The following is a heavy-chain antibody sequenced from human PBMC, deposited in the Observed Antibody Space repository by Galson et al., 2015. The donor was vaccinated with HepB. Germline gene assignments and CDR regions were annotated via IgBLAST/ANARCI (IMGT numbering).Heavy chain of an antibody. CDR3: ASKKPGSVPALY. Sequence: SLRLSCAASGFTFSSYAMSWVRQAPGKGLEWVSAISGGGSGTYYADSVMGRFTISRDKSKNRLYLQMNSLREEDTAVYYCASKKPGSVPALYWGQGTLVTVSS. V-gene: IGHV3-23*01. CDR2: ISGGGSGT. D-gene: IGHD3-10*01. J-gene: IGHJ4*02. CDR1: GFTFSSYA.